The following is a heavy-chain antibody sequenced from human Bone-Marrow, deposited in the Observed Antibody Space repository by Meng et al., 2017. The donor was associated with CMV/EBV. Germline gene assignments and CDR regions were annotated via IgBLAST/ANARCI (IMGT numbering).Heavy chain of an antibody. J-gene: IGHJ4*02. CDR3: AKDKGEGSSWYVIDY. CDR1: GFTFSSYG. Sequence: GESLKISCAASGFTFSSYGMHWVRQAPGKGLEWVAVIWYDGSNKYYADSVKGRFTISRDNSKNTLYLQMNSLRAEDTAVYYCAKDKGEGSSWYVIDYWGQGTLVTVSS. D-gene: IGHD6-13*01. V-gene: IGHV3-33*06. CDR2: IWYDGSNK.